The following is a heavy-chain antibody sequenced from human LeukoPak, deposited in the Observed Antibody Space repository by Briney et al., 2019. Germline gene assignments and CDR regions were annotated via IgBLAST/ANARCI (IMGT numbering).Heavy chain of an antibody. Sequence: PGGSLRISCAASGFTFSNYWMSWVRQAPGKGLEWVANIKEDGSDKYYVDSVKGRFTISRDHAKDSLYLQMNSLRVEDTAVYYCATGWLDHWGQGAPVTVSS. CDR1: GFTFSNYW. CDR2: IKEDGSDK. V-gene: IGHV3-7*03. D-gene: IGHD2-15*01. CDR3: ATGWLDH. J-gene: IGHJ4*02.